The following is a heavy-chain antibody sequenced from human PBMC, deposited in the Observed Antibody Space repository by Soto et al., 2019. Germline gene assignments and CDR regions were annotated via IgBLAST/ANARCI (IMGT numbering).Heavy chain of an antibody. CDR2: IIPIFDTA. CDR3: ARSVDIVSTIDYYYYNMDV. V-gene: IGHV1-69*13. D-gene: IGHD5-12*01. J-gene: IGHJ6*03. CDR1: GGTFSTYA. Sequence: SVKVSCKTSGGTFSTYAISWVRQAPGQGLEWMGGIIPIFDTANYAQKFQGRVTITADESTSTAYMELSTLRSEDTAVYYCARSVDIVSTIDYYYYNMDVWGQGTTVTVSS.